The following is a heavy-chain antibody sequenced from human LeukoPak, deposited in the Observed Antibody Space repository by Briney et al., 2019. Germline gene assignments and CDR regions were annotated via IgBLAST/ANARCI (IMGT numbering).Heavy chain of an antibody. CDR3: ASDKLGTDAFDI. CDR1: GFTFSSYG. V-gene: IGHV3-33*01. D-gene: IGHD7-27*01. CDR2: ICYDGTTK. Sequence: PGESLRLSCAASGFTFSSYGMHWVRQAPGKGLEWVAVICYDGTTKYYADSVKGRFSISRDNSKNTLYLQMNSLRAEDTAVYYCASDKLGTDAFDIWGQGTVVTVSS. J-gene: IGHJ3*02.